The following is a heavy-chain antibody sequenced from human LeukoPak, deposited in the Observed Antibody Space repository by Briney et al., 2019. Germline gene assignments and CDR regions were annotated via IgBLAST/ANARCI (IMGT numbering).Heavy chain of an antibody. V-gene: IGHV4-34*01. D-gene: IGHD6-13*01. CDR2: INHSGST. J-gene: IGHJ6*02. CDR3: ARGEYSSSWFDYYYYYGMDV. Sequence: SETLSLTCAVYGGSFSGYYWSWIRQPPGKGLEWIGEINHSGSTNYNPSLKSRVTISVDTPKNQFSLKLSSVTAADTAVYYCARGEYSSSWFDYYYYYGMDVWGQGTTVTVSS. CDR1: GGSFSGYY.